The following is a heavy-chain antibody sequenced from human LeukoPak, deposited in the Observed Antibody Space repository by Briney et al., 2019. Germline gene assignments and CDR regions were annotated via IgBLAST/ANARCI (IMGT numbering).Heavy chain of an antibody. J-gene: IGHJ3*02. CDR3: ARAGRGFDWLEDAFDI. CDR2: ISSSGSTI. Sequence: GGSLRLSCAASGFTVSDYYMSWIRQAPGKGLEWVSYISSSGSTIYYADSVKGRFTISRDNAKNSLYLQMNSLRAEETAVYYCARAGRGFDWLEDAFDIWGQGTMVTVSS. CDR1: GFTVSDYY. V-gene: IGHV3-11*01. D-gene: IGHD3-9*01.